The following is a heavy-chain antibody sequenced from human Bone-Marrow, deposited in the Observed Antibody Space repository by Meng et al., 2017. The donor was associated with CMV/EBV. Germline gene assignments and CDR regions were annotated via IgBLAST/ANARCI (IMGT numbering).Heavy chain of an antibody. J-gene: IGHJ4*02. V-gene: IGHV1-8*01. CDR1: GYTFTSYD. D-gene: IGHD5-12*01. CDR2: MNPNSGNT. Sequence: ASVKVSCKASGYTFTSYDINWVRQATGQGLEWMGWMNPNSGNTGYAQKFQGRVTITTDESTSTAYMELSSLRSEDTDVYYCARATITGYFDYWGQGTLVTVSS. CDR3: ARATITGYFDY.